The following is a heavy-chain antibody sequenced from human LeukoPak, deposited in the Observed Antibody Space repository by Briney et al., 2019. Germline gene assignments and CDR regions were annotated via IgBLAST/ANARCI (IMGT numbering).Heavy chain of an antibody. V-gene: IGHV3-23*01. Sequence: PGGSLRLSCAASGFTFSKFPMGWVRQAPGRGLEWVSAISASGDVTSYADSLRGPFTISRDNSKSTLYLQMNGLRAEDTAIFYCAKSLFTSATGTGRAFHIWGQGTRVTVSS. CDR1: GFTFSKFP. CDR2: ISASGDVT. D-gene: IGHD1-1*01. J-gene: IGHJ3*02. CDR3: AKSLFTSATGTGRAFHI.